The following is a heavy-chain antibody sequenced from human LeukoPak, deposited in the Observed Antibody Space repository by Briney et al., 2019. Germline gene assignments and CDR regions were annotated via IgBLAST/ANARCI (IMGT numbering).Heavy chain of an antibody. Sequence: SETLSLTCTVSGGSISSYYWSWIRQPPGKGLEWIGYIYYSGSTNYNPSLKSRVTISVDTSKNQFSLKLSSVTAADTAVYYCARDRDYDGGLDYWGQGTLVTVSS. D-gene: IGHD4-23*01. CDR1: GGSISSYY. V-gene: IGHV4-59*01. CDR2: IYYSGST. CDR3: ARDRDYDGGLDY. J-gene: IGHJ4*02.